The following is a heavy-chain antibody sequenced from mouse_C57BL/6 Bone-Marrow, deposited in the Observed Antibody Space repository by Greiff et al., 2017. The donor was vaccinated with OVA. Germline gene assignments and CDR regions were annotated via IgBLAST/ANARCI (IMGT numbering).Heavy chain of an antibody. V-gene: IGHV5-4*03. CDR1: GFTFSSYA. J-gene: IGHJ1*03. CDR3: ARYYGSSSHWYFDV. CDR2: ISDGGSYT. D-gene: IGHD1-1*01. Sequence: DVKLQESGGGLVKPGGSLKLSCAASGFTFSSYAMSWVRQTPEKRLEWVATISDGGSYTYYPDNVKGRFTISRDNAKNNLYLQMSHLKSEDTAMYYCARYYGSSSHWYFDVWGTGTTVTVSS.